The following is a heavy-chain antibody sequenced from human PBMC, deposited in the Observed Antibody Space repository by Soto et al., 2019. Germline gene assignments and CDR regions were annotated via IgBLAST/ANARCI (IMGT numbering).Heavy chain of an antibody. V-gene: IGHV4-4*02. CDR3: ARLGMTTVTSELGPSYNWFDP. D-gene: IGHD4-17*01. CDR2: IYHSGST. CDR1: RGSISSSNW. Sequence: SSETLSLSCAVSRGSISSSNWWGWVRQPPGKGLEWIGEIYHSGSTNYNPSLKSRVTISVDKSKNQFSLKLSSVTAADTAVYYCARLGMTTVTSELGPSYNWFDPWGQGTLVTAPQ. J-gene: IGHJ5*02.